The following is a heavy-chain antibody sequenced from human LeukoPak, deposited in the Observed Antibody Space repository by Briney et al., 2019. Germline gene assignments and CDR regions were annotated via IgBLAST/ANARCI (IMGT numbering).Heavy chain of an antibody. J-gene: IGHJ4*02. CDR1: GYTFTSYD. CDR3: ARVGSGTPEDYFDY. CDR2: MNPNSGNT. D-gene: IGHD1-26*01. Sequence: ASVKVSCKASGYTFTSYDINWVRQATGQGLEWMGWMNPNSGNTGYAQKFQGRVTMTRNTSISTAYMELSSLRSEDTAVYYCARVGSGTPEDYFDYWGQGILVTVSS. V-gene: IGHV1-8*01.